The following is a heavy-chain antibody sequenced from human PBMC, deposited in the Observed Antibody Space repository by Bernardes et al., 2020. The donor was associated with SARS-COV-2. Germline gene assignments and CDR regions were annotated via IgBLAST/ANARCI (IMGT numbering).Heavy chain of an antibody. CDR1: GFTFSSYA. D-gene: IGHD3-16*01. V-gene: IGHV3-30*04. CDR3: ARVSLGGVDY. J-gene: IGHJ4*02. Sequence: GGSLRLSCAASGFTFSSYAMHWVRQAPGKGLEWVAVISYDGSNKYYADSVKGRFTISRDNSKNTLYLQMNSLRAEDTAVYYCARVSLGGVDYWGQGTLVTVSS. CDR2: ISYDGSNK.